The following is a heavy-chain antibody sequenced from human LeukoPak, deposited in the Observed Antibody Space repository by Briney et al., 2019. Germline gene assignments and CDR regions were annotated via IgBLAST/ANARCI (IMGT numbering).Heavy chain of an antibody. J-gene: IGHJ5*02. CDR1: GFTFSSYE. V-gene: IGHV3-48*03. Sequence: GGSLRLSCGASGFTFSSYEMNWVRQAPGKGLEWVSYISSSGSTIYYADSVKGRFTISRDNAKNSLYLQMNSLRADDTALYYCARGNSGFDPWGQGTLVTVSS. CDR3: ARGNSGFDP. CDR2: ISSSGSTI. D-gene: IGHD4-23*01.